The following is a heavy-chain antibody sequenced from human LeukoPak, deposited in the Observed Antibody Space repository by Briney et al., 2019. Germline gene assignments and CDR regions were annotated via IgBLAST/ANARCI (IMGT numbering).Heavy chain of an antibody. Sequence: GGSLRLSCAASGFTFSSHGMNWVRQAPGKGLEWVSGISPNGVITYYADSVKGRFTISRDNSQNTLYLQMNSLRNEDTAVYYCAKEIWPTVTTPGHTYFDYWGQGTLVTVSS. CDR1: GFTFSSHG. CDR3: AKEIWPTVTTPGHTYFDY. J-gene: IGHJ4*02. D-gene: IGHD4-17*01. V-gene: IGHV3-23*01. CDR2: ISPNGVIT.